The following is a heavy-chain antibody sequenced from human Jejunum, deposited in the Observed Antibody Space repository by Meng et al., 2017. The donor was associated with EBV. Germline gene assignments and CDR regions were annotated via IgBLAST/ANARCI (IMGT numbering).Heavy chain of an antibody. CDR1: GGSIGSYY. V-gene: IGHV4-59*01. J-gene: IGHJ4*02. CDR2: IYYNGNT. D-gene: IGHD5-24*01. Sequence: QVQLQESGPGLLKPSETLSLTCTVSGGSIGSYYWNWIRQPPGKGLESIGYIYYNGNTNYNPSLKSRVTISVDTSKNQFSLKLTSVTAADTAVYYCARDRGVEDYWGQGTLVTVS. CDR3: ARDRGVEDY.